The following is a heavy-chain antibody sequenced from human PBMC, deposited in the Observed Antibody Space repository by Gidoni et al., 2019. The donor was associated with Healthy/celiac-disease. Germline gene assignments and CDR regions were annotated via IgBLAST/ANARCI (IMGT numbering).Heavy chain of an antibody. J-gene: IGHJ4*02. CDR1: GLTFSSYG. CDR3: AKDEGDIVVVVAATPIDY. CDR2: ILYDGSNK. V-gene: IGHV3-30*02. D-gene: IGHD2-15*01. Sequence: QVQLVESGGGVVQHGGSLRLSCAASGLTFSSYGMHWVRQAPAKGLEWVAFILYDGSNKYYADSVKGRFTISRDNSKNTLYLQMNRLRAEDTAVYYCAKDEGDIVVVVAATPIDYWGQGTLVTVSS.